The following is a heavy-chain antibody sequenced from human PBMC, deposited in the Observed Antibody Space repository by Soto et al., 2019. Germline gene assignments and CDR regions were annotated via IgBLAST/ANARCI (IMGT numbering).Heavy chain of an antibody. CDR1: GFTFSDYQ. D-gene: IGHD3-22*01. CDR2: ISSSGDIT. Sequence: GGSLRLSCAASGFTFSDYQMSWIRQAPGKGLEWVSYISSSGDITYYADSVKGRFTISRDNAKNSLYLQMNSLRAEDTAAYYCARDLGYYASSGYFDYWGQGTLVTVSS. CDR3: ARDLGYYASSGYFDY. V-gene: IGHV3-11*01. J-gene: IGHJ4*02.